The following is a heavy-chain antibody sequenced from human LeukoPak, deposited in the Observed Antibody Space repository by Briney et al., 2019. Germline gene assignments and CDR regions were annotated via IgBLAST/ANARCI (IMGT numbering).Heavy chain of an antibody. CDR3: AKAGTVTTDDYFDC. J-gene: IGHJ4*02. D-gene: IGHD4-17*01. CDR1: GFTFSSYA. Sequence: PGGSLRLSCAASGFTFSSYAMSWVRQAPGKGLEWVSAISGSGGNTYYADSVKGRFTVSRDNSNNALYLQMNSLRADDTAVYYCAKAGTVTTDDYFDCWGQGTLVTVSS. V-gene: IGHV3-23*01. CDR2: ISGSGGNT.